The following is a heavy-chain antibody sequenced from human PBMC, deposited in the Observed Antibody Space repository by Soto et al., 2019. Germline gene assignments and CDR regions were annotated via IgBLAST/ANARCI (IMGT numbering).Heavy chain of an antibody. CDR1: GYTFSGHW. V-gene: IGHV5-10-1*01. D-gene: IGHD6-19*01. CDR3: ARHGAAIWLGY. Sequence: LGESLKISCKTSGYTFSGHWISWVRQVPGKGLQWMGNIDPSDSYINHNPAFRGHVTFSVDKSSSTAYLHWRSLGPSDTAIYYCARHGAAIWLGYWGQGTLVTVSS. CDR2: IDPSDSYI. J-gene: IGHJ4*02.